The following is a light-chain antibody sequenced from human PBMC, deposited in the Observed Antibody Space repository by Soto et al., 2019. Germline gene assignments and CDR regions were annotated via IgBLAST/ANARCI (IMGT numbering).Light chain of an antibody. J-gene: IGKJ5*01. V-gene: IGKV1-5*01. CDR1: QSIGRW. CDR3: QQLNTYPIT. Sequence: DIQMTQSPSTLSAFVGDRVTITCRASQSIGRWLAWYQQKPGKAPKLLIYDASSLQSGVPSRFSGSGSGTEFTLTISSLQPEDFAVYYCQQLNTYPITFGQGTRLEVK. CDR2: DAS.